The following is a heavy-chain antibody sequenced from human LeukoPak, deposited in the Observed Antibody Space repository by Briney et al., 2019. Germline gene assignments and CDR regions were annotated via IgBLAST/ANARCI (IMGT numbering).Heavy chain of an antibody. D-gene: IGHD2-2*01. Sequence: GSSVNVSCKASGGTFSSYAISWVRQAPGQGLEWMGGIIPIFGTANYAQKFQGRVTITADESTSTAYMELSSLRSEDTAVYYCARDIEGWVVPAAQVGFDPWGQGTLVTVSS. J-gene: IGHJ5*02. CDR2: IIPIFGTA. CDR1: GGTFSSYA. CDR3: ARDIEGWVVPAAQVGFDP. V-gene: IGHV1-69*01.